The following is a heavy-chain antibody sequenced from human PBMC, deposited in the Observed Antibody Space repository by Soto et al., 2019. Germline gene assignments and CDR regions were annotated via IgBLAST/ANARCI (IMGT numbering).Heavy chain of an antibody. V-gene: IGHV3-7*01. CDR2: TKPDGSEK. D-gene: IGHD2-21*01. CDR1: GFTFSSYW. CDR3: ARVAYVDESFDY. Sequence: EVHLVESGGGLVQPGGSLRLSCAASGFTFSSYWMTWVRQAPGKGLEWVANTKPDGSEKNYVGSVKGRFTISRDNAKNSLFLQMDSLRAEETAVYYCARVAYVDESFDYWGQGTLVTVSS. J-gene: IGHJ4*02.